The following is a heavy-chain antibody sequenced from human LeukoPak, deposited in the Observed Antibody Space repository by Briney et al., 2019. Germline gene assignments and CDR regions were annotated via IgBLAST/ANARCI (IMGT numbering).Heavy chain of an antibody. D-gene: IGHD3-22*01. CDR1: GFTFSSYA. CDR2: ISGSGGST. J-gene: IGHJ4*02. CDR3: AKVNYDSSGAAPIDY. Sequence: GGSLRLSCAASGFTFSSYAMSWVRQAPGKGLGWVSAISGSGGSTYYADSVKGRFTISRDNSKNTLYLQMNSLRAEDTAVYYCAKVNYDSSGAAPIDYWGQGTLVTVSS. V-gene: IGHV3-23*01.